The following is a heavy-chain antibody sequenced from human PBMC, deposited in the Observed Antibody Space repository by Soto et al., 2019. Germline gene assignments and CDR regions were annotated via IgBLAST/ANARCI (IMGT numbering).Heavy chain of an antibody. CDR1: GGSISSYY. CDR3: ARVSRSSGYFDY. CDR2: IYYSGST. J-gene: IGHJ4*02. Sequence: SETLSLTCTVSGGSISSYYWSWIRQPPGKGLEWIGYIYYSGSTNYNPSLKSRVTISVDTSKNQFSLKLSSVTAADTAVYYCARVSRSSGYFDYWGQGTLVTVSS. D-gene: IGHD6-19*01. V-gene: IGHV4-59*01.